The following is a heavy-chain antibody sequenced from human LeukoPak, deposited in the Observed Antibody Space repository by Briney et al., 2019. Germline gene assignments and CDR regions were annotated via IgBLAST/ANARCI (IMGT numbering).Heavy chain of an antibody. CDR1: GGSISSHY. CDR2: IYYSGNT. J-gene: IGHJ5*02. CDR3: ARDSSGWYSA. D-gene: IGHD6-19*01. Sequence: SETLSLTCTVSGGSISSHYWSWIRQPPGKGLEWIGYIYYSGNTNYNPSLKSRVTISVDTSKNQFSLKLSSVTAADTAVYYCARDSSGWYSAWGQGTLVTVSS. V-gene: IGHV4-59*11.